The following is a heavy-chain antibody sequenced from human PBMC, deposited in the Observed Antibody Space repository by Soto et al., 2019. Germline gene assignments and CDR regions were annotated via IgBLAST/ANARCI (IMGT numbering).Heavy chain of an antibody. CDR2: IYWDDDE. CDR3: ARRGPLTHFPH. J-gene: IGHJ4*02. Sequence: QITLKESGPTLVKPTQTLTLTCTFSGFSLSTSGVGVGWVRQPPGKALEWLALIYWDDDERYSPSLKSRLTITKDTPNNQVVLTLTNMDPVDTATYYCARRGPLTHFPHWGQGTLVTVSS. CDR1: GFSLSTSGVG. D-gene: IGHD3-3*02. V-gene: IGHV2-5*02.